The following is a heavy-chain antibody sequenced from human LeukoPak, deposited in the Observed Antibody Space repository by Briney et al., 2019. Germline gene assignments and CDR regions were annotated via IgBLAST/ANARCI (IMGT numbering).Heavy chain of an antibody. V-gene: IGHV4-34*01. CDR3: ARHGYNWNVYYGMDV. D-gene: IGHD1-20*01. Sequence: KPSETLSLTCAVYGGSFSGYYWSWIRQPPGKGLEWIGEINHSGSTNYNPSLKSRVTISVDTSKNQFSLKLSSVTAADTAVYYCARHGYNWNVYYGMDVWGQGTTVTVSS. CDR1: GGSFSGYY. J-gene: IGHJ6*02. CDR2: INHSGST.